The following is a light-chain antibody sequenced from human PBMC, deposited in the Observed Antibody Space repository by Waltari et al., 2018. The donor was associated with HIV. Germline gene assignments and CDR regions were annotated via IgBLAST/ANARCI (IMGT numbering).Light chain of an antibody. CDR3: QQYNSDPVT. V-gene: IGKV1-5*03. Sequence: DIQMTQAHSTLSASIGDRVTIPCRASQSISSWLAWYQQKPGKDPKLLIYKAYSLESGVPSRFSGSGSETEFTLTISSLQPDDFATYYCQQYNSDPVTFGQGTKLEIK. CDR1: QSISSW. CDR2: KAY. J-gene: IGKJ2*01.